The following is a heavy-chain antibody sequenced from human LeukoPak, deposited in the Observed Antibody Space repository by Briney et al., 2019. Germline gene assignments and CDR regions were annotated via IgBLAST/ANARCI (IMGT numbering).Heavy chain of an antibody. CDR2: ISGSGGST. Sequence: GGSLRLSCAASGLTFNSYAMSWVRQAPGKGLEWVSAISGSGGSTYYADSVKGRFTISRDNSKNTLYLQMNSLRAEDTAVYYCAKAEYYDILTGYYDFDYWGHGTLVTVSS. V-gene: IGHV3-23*01. D-gene: IGHD3-9*01. J-gene: IGHJ4*01. CDR3: AKAEYYDILTGYYDFDY. CDR1: GLTFNSYA.